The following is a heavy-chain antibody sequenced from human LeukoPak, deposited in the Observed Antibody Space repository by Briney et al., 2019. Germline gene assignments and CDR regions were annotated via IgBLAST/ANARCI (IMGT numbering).Heavy chain of an antibody. D-gene: IGHD6-19*01. V-gene: IGHV4-31*03. CDR3: AREVGSGWSSGQDY. CDR1: GGSISSGGYY. CDR2: IYSSGNT. Sequence: SETLSLTCTVSGGSISSGGYYWSWIRQHPGKGLEWIGYIYSSGNTYYNPSLKSRVTISVDTSKNQFSLKLSSVTAADTAVYYCAREVGSGWSSGQDYWGQGTLVTVSS. J-gene: IGHJ4*02.